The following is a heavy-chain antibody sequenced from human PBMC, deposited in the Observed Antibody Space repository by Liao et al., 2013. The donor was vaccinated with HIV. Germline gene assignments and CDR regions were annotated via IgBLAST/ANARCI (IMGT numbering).Heavy chain of an antibody. J-gene: IGHJ4*02. V-gene: IGHV4-61*02. Sequence: QVQLQESGPGLVKPSQTLSLTCTVSGGSISSGSYYWSWIRQPAGKGLEWIGRIYTSGSTNYNPSLKSRVTISVDTSKKQFSLKLSSVTAADTAVYYCARLSTLLYYDNDDDRDSWGQGTLVTVSS. CDR2: IYTSGST. CDR3: ARLSTLLYYDNDDDRDS. CDR1: GGSISSGSYY. D-gene: IGHD3-22*01.